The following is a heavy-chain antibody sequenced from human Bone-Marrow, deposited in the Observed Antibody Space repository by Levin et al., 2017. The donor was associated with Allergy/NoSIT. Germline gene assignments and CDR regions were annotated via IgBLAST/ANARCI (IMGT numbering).Heavy chain of an antibody. CDR3: TKDDYSDYDTYYYGMDV. V-gene: IGHV3-30*04. J-gene: IGHJ6*02. CDR2: ISYSGSNR. CDR1: GFTFSTSA. Sequence: GESLKISCAASGFTFSTSAMHWVRQAPGKGLEWVAVISYSGSNRYYADSVKGRFTISRDNSKNTLYLQMNNVRADDTAVYYCTKDDYSDYDTYYYGMDVWGQGTPVTVSS. D-gene: IGHD4-11*01.